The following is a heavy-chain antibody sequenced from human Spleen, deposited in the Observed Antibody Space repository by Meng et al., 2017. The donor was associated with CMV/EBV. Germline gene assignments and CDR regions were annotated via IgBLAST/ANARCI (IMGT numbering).Heavy chain of an antibody. V-gene: IGHV5-51*01. CDR3: ARGGELRFLEWLPSYYYYGMDV. Sequence: GESLKISCKGSGYNFTNYWIGWVRQKPGKGLEWMGLIHPGDSDTRYSPSFQVQVTISADKSISTAYLQWSSLKASDTAMYYCARGGELRFLEWLPSYYYYGMDVWGQGTTVTVSS. J-gene: IGHJ6*02. CDR2: IHPGDSDT. CDR1: GYNFTNYW. D-gene: IGHD3-3*01.